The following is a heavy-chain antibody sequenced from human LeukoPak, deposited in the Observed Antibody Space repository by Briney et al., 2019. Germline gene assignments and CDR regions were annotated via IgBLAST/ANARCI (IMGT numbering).Heavy chain of an antibody. CDR1: GGSISSSSCY. J-gene: IGHJ1*01. CDR2: IYYSGST. Sequence: SETLSLTCTVSGGSISSSSCYWGWIRQPPEKGLDWIGSIYYSGSTYSNPSLKSRVIISVDTSKNQFSLKLSSVTAADTAVYYCARGCDIAVAPGYFQHWGRGTLVTVSS. V-gene: IGHV4-39*07. CDR3: ARGCDIAVAPGYFQH. D-gene: IGHD6-19*01.